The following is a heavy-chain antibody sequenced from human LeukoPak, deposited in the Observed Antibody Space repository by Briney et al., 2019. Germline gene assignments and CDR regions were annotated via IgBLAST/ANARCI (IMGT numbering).Heavy chain of an antibody. Sequence: PGGSLRLSCAASGFTFSNYWMHWVRQAPGKGLVWVSRINTDGSSTSYADSVKGRFTISRDNAKNTLYLQMNTLIPEDTAIYYCAKDPSPSYWGQGTLVTVSS. CDR1: GFTFSNYW. J-gene: IGHJ4*02. CDR2: INTDGSST. CDR3: AKDPSPSY. V-gene: IGHV3-74*01.